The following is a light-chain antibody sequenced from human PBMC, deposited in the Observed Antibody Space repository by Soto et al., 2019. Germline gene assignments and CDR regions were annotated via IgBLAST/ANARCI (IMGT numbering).Light chain of an antibody. CDR2: DVS. J-gene: IGLJ1*01. CDR1: SSDVGGYNY. Sequence: LTQPASVSGSPGQSITISCTGTSSDVGGYNYVSWYQQHPGKAPKLMIYDVSNRPSGVSNRFSGSKSGNTASLTISGLQAEDEADYYSSSYTSSSTCVFGTGTKVTVL. V-gene: IGLV2-14*01. CDR3: SSYTSSSTCV.